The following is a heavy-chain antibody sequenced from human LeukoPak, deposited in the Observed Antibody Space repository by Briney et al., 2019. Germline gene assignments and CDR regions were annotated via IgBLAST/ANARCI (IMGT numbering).Heavy chain of an antibody. CDR1: GFTFSNYA. D-gene: IGHD3-9*01. J-gene: IGHJ6*02. V-gene: IGHV3-23*01. CDR3: AKRLAAGNYDYYYGVDV. CDR2: ISGGGHNT. Sequence: PGGSLRLSCAASGFTFSNYAMNWVRQAPEKGLEWVSAISGGGHNTFYANSLKGRFTISRDNSKNTLYLQMNSLRAEDTAVYYCAKRLAAGNYDYYYGVDVWGQGTTVTVSS.